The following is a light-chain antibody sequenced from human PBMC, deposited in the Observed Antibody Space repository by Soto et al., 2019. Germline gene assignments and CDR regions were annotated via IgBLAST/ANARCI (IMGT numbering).Light chain of an antibody. V-gene: IGLV1-44*01. CDR1: SSNIGENT. CDR3: AAWDDSLNGWV. J-gene: IGLJ3*02. CDR2: TDD. Sequence: QPVLAQPPSASGTPGQRVTISCSGSSSNIGENTVNWYQQLPGSAPKLLIYTDDQRPSGVPDRISASKSRTSASLAISGLQSEDEADYYCAAWDDSLNGWVFGGGTKLTVL.